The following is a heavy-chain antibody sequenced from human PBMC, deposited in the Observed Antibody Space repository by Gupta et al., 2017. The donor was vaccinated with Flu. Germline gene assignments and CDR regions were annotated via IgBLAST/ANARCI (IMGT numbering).Heavy chain of an antibody. V-gene: IGHV1-69*01. CDR1: GGTFSTHA. D-gene: IGHD6-13*01. J-gene: IGHJ6*02. CDR3: AREQDHSWSNYYHYGMDV. Sequence: QVQLVQSGAEVKKAGSSVKVSCKASGGTFSTHALSWVRQAPGQGLEWMGGIIAVFGTTIYAQKFQGRVTITVDESTSTAYMELSSLRSDDTAVYYCAREQDHSWSNYYHYGMDVWGQGTTVTVSS. CDR2: IIAVFGTT.